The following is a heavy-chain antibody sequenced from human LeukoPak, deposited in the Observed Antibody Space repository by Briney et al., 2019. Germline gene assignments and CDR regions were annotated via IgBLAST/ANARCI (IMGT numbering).Heavy chain of an antibody. CDR1: GFTFSSYA. J-gene: IGHJ3*02. D-gene: IGHD1-26*01. CDR2: ISYDGSNK. CDR3: ARDRVVGATGDDAFDI. Sequence: GGSLRLSCAASGFTFSSYAMHWVRQAPGKGLEWVAVISYDGSNKYYADSVKGRFTISRDNSKNTLYLQMNSLRAEDTAVYYCARDRVVGATGDDAFDIWGQGTMVTVSS. V-gene: IGHV3-30-3*01.